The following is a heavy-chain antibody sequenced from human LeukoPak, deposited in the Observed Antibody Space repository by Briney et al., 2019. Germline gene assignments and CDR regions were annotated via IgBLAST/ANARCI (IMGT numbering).Heavy chain of an antibody. V-gene: IGHV4-59*12. CDR3: ARGVLMGSGDAFDI. D-gene: IGHD3-10*01. CDR1: GGSISSYY. CDR2: IYYSGST. Sequence: SETLSLTCTVSGGSISSYYWSWIRQPPGKGLEWIGYIYYSGSTYYNPSLKSRVTISVDTSKNQFSLKLSSVTAADTAVYYCARGVLMGSGDAFDIWGQGTMVTVSS. J-gene: IGHJ3*02.